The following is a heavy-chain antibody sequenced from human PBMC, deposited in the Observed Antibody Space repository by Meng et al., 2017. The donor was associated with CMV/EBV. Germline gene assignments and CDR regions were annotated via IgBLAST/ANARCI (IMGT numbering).Heavy chain of an antibody. CDR1: GRSISSSSYY. V-gene: IGHV4-39*01. J-gene: IGHJ4*02. CDR2: IYYSGST. Sequence: SGRSISSSSYYWGWIRQPPGKGLEWIGSIYYSGSTYYNPSLKSRVTISVDTSKNQFSLKLSSVTAADTAVYYCARQVLISRITGTNYWGQGTLVTV. D-gene: IGHD1-7*01. CDR3: ARQVLISRITGTNY.